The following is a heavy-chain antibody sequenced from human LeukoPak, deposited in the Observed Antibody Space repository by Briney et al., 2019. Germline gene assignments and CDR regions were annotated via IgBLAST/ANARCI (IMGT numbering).Heavy chain of an antibody. Sequence: SATLSLACSVSGDSISSRNWWTWVRQTPEKGLEWIGEIYHTGSTNYNPSVESRVTISIDKSKNQFSLILKSVTAADTALYYCARGMLFDTFFSTFDVWGQGTMVSVSS. D-gene: IGHD3-3*02. CDR3: ARGMLFDTFFSTFDV. CDR2: IYHTGST. V-gene: IGHV4-4*02. CDR1: GDSISSRNW. J-gene: IGHJ3*01.